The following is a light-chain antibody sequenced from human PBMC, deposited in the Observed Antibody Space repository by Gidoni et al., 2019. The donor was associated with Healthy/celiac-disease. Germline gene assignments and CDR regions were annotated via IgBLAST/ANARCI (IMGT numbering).Light chain of an antibody. CDR2: AAS. Sequence: FQKTQSPSSLSASVGDRVTITCRASQSISSYLNWYQQKPGKAPKLLIYAASSLQSGVPSRFSGSGSGTDFTLTIISLQPEDFATYYCQQSYSTLTWTFGQXTKVEIK. CDR3: QQSYSTLTWT. CDR1: QSISSY. V-gene: IGKV1-39*01. J-gene: IGKJ1*01.